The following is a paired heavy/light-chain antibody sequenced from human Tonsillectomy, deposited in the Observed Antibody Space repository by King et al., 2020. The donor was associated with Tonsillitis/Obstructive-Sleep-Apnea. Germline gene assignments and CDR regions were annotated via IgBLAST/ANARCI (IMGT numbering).Light chain of an antibody. V-gene: IGLV2-11*01. CDR2: DVT. CDR1: ISDVGGYNS. CDR3: FSSTGSYTWV. Sequence: QSALTQPRSVSGSPGQSVTISCTGTISDVGGYNSVSWYQQHPGKAPKLIIYDVTKRPSGVPDRFSGSKSANTASLTISGLQADDEADFYCFSSTGSYTWVFGGGTKLTVL. J-gene: IGLJ3*02.
Heavy chain of an antibody. D-gene: IGHD2-15*01. CDR1: GYSFTFGW. CDR2: IDPSDSYT. CDR3: ARRPNPYCGGGDCYYSDALDI. Sequence: EVQLVQSGAEVKKPGESLRISCQGSGYSFTFGWINWVRQMPGKGLEWMGRIDPSDSYTNYSPSFQGHVSISADKSTSTAYLQWSSLKVSDTAMYYCARRPNPYCGGGDCYYSDALDIWGQGTMVTVSS. J-gene: IGHJ3*02. V-gene: IGHV5-10-1*01.